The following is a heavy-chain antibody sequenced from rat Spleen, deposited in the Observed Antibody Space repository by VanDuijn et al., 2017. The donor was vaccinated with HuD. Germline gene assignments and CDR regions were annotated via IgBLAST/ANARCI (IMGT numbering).Heavy chain of an antibody. Sequence: EVQLVESDGGLVQPGRSLKLSCAASGFTFSDYYMAWVRQAPTKGLEWVTTISTGGGNTYYRDSVKGRFTISRDNAKSTLYLQMDSLRSEDTATYYCARHLTTTYYFDYWGQGVMVTVSS. CDR1: GFTFSDYY. D-gene: IGHD1-10*01. CDR3: ARHLTTTYYFDY. J-gene: IGHJ2*01. V-gene: IGHV5-25*01. CDR2: ISTGGGNT.